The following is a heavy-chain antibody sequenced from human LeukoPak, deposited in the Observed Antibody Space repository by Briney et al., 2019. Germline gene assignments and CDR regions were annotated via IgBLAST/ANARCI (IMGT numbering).Heavy chain of an antibody. D-gene: IGHD2-8*01. J-gene: IGHJ4*02. Sequence: GGSLRLSCAASGFTVSPNYMSWVRQAPGKGLEWVSVIFSGGTTKYADSVKGRFTISRDYSKNALFLQMNSLRVEDTAVYYCAGEVYRPWWGQGILVTVPS. CDR2: IFSGGTT. V-gene: IGHV3-66*01. CDR3: AGEVYRPW. CDR1: GFTVSPNY.